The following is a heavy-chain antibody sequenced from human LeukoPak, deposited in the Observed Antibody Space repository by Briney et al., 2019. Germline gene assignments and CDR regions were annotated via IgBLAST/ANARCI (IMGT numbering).Heavy chain of an antibody. J-gene: IGHJ5*01. Sequence: GRSLRLSCEASGFTFSDNGMRWVRQAPGKGREGLAVIWSNGVIKNYGDAVTRQLDISRDNNRNSTYLQIERRRAEGTAVYYCARTETYNWNFDFWGQGTLVTASS. D-gene: IGHD1-20*01. V-gene: IGHV3-33*01. CDR2: IWSNGVIK. CDR3: ARTETYNWNFDF. CDR1: GFTFSDNG.